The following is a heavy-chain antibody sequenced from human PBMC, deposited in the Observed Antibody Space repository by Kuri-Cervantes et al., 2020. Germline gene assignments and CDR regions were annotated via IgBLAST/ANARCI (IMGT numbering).Heavy chain of an antibody. CDR1: GFTFSSYA. Sequence: LSLTCAASGFTFSSYAMSWVRQASGKGLEWVSAISGSGGSTYYADSVKGRFTISRDNSKNTLYLQMNGLRVDDTAVYYCARARITGTTKYFDYWGPGTVVTVSS. CDR2: ISGSGGST. D-gene: IGHD1-14*01. J-gene: IGHJ4*02. CDR3: ARARITGTTKYFDY. V-gene: IGHV3-23*01.